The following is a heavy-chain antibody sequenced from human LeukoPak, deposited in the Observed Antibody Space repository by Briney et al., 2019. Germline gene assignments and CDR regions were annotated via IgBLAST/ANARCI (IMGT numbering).Heavy chain of an antibody. CDR2: ISSSSSYI. Sequence: PGGSLRLSCAASGFTFSSYEMNWVRQAPGKGLEWVSSISSSSSYIYYADSVKGRFTISRDNAKNSLYLQMNSLRAEDTAVYYCARGGIVVVPAEHYYYYYMDVWGKGTTVTISS. CDR3: ARGGIVVVPAEHYYYYYMDV. J-gene: IGHJ6*03. D-gene: IGHD2-2*01. CDR1: GFTFSSYE. V-gene: IGHV3-21*01.